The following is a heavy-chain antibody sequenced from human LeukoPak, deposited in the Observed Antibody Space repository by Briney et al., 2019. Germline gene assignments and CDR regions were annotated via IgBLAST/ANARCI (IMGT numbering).Heavy chain of an antibody. CDR3: AKYGGLYYFDY. D-gene: IGHD4-23*01. V-gene: IGHV3-23*01. CDR1: GFTFNSCA. J-gene: IGHJ4*02. CDR2: LSGSGGST. Sequence: PGGSLRLSCAASGFTFNSCAMSWVRQAPGKGLEWVSALSGSGGSTYYADSVKGRFTISRDNSKHTLYLQMNSLRAEDTAVYYCAKYGGLYYFDYCGQGALVTVSS.